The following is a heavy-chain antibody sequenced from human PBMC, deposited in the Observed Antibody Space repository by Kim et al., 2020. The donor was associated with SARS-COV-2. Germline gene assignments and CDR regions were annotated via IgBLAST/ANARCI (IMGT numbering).Heavy chain of an antibody. D-gene: IGHD1-26*01. V-gene: IGHV2-70*01. Sequence: SGPTLVNPTQTLTLTCTFSGFSLSTSGMCVSWIRQPPGKALEWLALIDWDDDKYYSTSLKTRLTISKDTSKNQVVLTMTNMDTVDTATYYCALSYTYYYGMDVWGQGTTVTVSS. CDR2: IDWDDDK. CDR3: ALSYTYYYGMDV. CDR1: GFSLSTSGMC. J-gene: IGHJ6*02.